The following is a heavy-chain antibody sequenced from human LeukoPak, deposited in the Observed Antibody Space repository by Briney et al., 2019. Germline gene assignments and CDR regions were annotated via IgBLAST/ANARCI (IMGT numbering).Heavy chain of an antibody. D-gene: IGHD6-13*01. V-gene: IGHV1-2*02. J-gene: IGHJ4*02. CDR3: ARIKYSLAAAGTGGFDY. CDR1: GYTFTDYY. CDR2: INPNSGGT. Sequence: GASVKVSCKASGYTFTDYYMHWVRQAPGQGLEWMGWINPNSGGTNYAQKFQGRVTMTRDTSISTAYMELSRLRSDDTAVYYCARIKYSLAAAGTGGFDYWGQGTLVTVSS.